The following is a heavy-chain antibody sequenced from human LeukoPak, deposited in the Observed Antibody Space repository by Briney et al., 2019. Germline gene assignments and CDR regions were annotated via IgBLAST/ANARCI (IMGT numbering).Heavy chain of an antibody. CDR2: MYYSENT. V-gene: IGHV4-59*12. Sequence: PSETLSLTCTVSGGSISSYYWSWIRQPPGKGLEWIGYMYYSENTNYNPSLKSRVTISVDTSKNQFSLKLSSVTAADTAVYYCARVAYGFCSSSTCSNWFDPWGQGTLVTVSS. CDR3: ARVAYGFCSSSTCSNWFDP. CDR1: GGSISSYY. J-gene: IGHJ5*02. D-gene: IGHD2-2*01.